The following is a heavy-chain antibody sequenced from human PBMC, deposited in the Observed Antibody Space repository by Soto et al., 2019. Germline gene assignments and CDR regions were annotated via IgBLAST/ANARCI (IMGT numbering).Heavy chain of an antibody. Sequence: SVKVSCKASRYTLTSYGIRWVRQAPGQRLEWMGWINAGNGDTKYSQKFQDRVTITRDTSASTAYMELSSLRSDDTAIYYCARSPLSLYSADFWWGLGTLVTAPQ. D-gene: IGHD6-13*01. CDR1: RYTLTSYG. CDR3: ARSPLSLYSADFW. CDR2: INAGNGDT. V-gene: IGHV1-3*01. J-gene: IGHJ4*02.